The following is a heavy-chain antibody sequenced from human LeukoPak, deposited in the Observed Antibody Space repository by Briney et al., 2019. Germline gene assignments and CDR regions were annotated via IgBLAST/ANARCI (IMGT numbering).Heavy chain of an antibody. V-gene: IGHV4-59*01. CDR3: ARDKGLRVYDY. CDR1: GGSISSYY. Sequence: KPSETLSLTCTVSGGSISSYYWSWIRRPPGKGLEWIGYIYYSGSTNYNPSLKSRVTISVDTSKNQFSLKLSSVTAADTAVYYCARDKGLRVYDYWGQGTLVTVSS. J-gene: IGHJ4*02. CDR2: IYYSGST. D-gene: IGHD4-17*01.